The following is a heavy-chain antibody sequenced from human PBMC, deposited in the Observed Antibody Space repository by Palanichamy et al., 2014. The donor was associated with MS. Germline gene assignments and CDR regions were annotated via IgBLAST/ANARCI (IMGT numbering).Heavy chain of an antibody. J-gene: IGHJ6*02. Sequence: GXEWVAVISYDGVINTMQTPXRADSPISRDNSKNTLYLQMNSLRAEDTAVYYCAKVLPFGSSSSWGYYYYGMDVWGQGTTVTVSS. CDR2: ISYDGVI. CDR3: AKVLPFGSSSSWGYYYYGMDV. D-gene: IGHD6-6*01. V-gene: IGHV3-30*18.